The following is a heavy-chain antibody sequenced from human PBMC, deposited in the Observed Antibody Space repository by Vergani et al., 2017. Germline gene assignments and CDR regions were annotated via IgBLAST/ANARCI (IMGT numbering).Heavy chain of an antibody. CDR2: IYSGGST. J-gene: IGHJ4*02. V-gene: IGHV3-66*02. D-gene: IGHD4-17*01. CDR1: GFTVSSNY. Sequence: EVQLVESGGGLVQPGGSLRLSCAASGFTVSSNYMSWVRQAPGKGLEWVSVIYSGGSTYYADSVKGRFTISRDNSKNTLYLQMNSLRAEDTAVYYYAREGDYGDYVFDYWGQGTLVTVSS. CDR3: AREGDYGDYVFDY.